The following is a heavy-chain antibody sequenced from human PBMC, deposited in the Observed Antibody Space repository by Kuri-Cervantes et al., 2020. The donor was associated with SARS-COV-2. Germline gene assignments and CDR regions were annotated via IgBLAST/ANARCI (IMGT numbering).Heavy chain of an antibody. D-gene: IGHD3-10*01. V-gene: IGHV3-23*01. Sequence: GESLKISCAASGFTFDDYGMSWVRQAPGKGLEWVSGISGSGGSTYYADSVKGRFTISRDNSKNTLYLQMNSLRAEDTAVYYCARPTYYYGSGSQYYFDYWGQGTLVTVSS. CDR3: ARPTYYYGSGSQYYFDY. CDR2: ISGSGGST. J-gene: IGHJ4*02. CDR1: GFTFDDYG.